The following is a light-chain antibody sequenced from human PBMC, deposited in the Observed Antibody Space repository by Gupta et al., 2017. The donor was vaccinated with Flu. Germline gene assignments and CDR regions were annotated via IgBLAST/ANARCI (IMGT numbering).Light chain of an antibody. CDR2: GYN. CDR1: RSSIGADYD. CDR3: QTYDTSLSAVV. J-gene: IGLJ2*01. Sequence: QSVLTPPPSVSGAPGQRVTISCTGSRSSIGADYDVHWYQQLPGRAPKLFIYGYNKRPSGVPDRFSGSKSGNSASLAITGLQAEDEADYYCQTYDTSLSAVVFGGGTKLTVL. V-gene: IGLV1-40*01.